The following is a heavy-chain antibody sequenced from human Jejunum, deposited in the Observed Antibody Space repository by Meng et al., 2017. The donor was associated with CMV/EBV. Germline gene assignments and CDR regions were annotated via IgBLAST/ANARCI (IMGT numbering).Heavy chain of an antibody. V-gene: IGHV1-46*04. Sequence: GREGDEKGNEWVEISKKRGGFTRYERKLKGRERVTRERSKRTVYMELRSLRPEDTALYYCARAVDVSAQPDIPSYSHLDRWGQGTLVTVSS. CDR3: ARAVDVSAQPDIPSYSHLDR. D-gene: IGHD2-15*01. CDR2: SKKRGGFT. J-gene: IGHJ5*02.